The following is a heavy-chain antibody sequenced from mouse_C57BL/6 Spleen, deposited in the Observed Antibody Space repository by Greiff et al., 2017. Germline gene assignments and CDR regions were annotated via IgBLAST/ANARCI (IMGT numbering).Heavy chain of an antibody. D-gene: IGHD1-1*01. J-gene: IGHJ1*03. V-gene: IGHV5-16*01. CDR1: GFTFSDYY. CDR3: ARCYYGSSPYFDV. Sequence: EVKLMESEGGLVQPGSSMKLSCTASGFTFSDYYMAWVRQVPEKGLEWVANINYDGSSTYYLDSLKSRFIISRDNAKNILYLQMSSLKSEDTATYYCARCYYGSSPYFDVWGTGTTVTVSS. CDR2: INYDGSST.